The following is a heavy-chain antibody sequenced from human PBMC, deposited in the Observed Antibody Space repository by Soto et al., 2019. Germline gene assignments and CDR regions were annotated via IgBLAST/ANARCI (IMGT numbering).Heavy chain of an antibody. CDR2: ISANGQGI. CDR3: AKDRNYPRDYCHY. CDR1: GFTFSSYA. J-gene: IGHJ4*02. Sequence: EVQLLESGGGLVQPGGSLRLSCAASGFTFSSYALSWVRQAPGKGLEWVSAISANGQGIYYADSVRGRFTISRDNSKNTIFLHMDSLRDEDTAVYDCAKDRNYPRDYCHYWGQGTLVTVSS. V-gene: IGHV3-23*01. D-gene: IGHD1-7*01.